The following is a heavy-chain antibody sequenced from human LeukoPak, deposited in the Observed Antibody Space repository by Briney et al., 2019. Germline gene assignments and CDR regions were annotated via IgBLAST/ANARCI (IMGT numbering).Heavy chain of an antibody. CDR3: ARFFIVTGRDYYYGMDV. CDR1: GFTFSSYW. CDR2: INSDGSST. V-gene: IGHV3-74*01. Sequence: QPGGSLRLSCAASGFTFSSYWMHWVRQAPGKGLVWVSRINSDGSSTSYADSVKGRFTISRDNAKNTLYLQMNSLRAEDTAVYYCARFFIVTGRDYYYGMDVWGQGTTVTVSS. J-gene: IGHJ6*02. D-gene: IGHD2-21*02.